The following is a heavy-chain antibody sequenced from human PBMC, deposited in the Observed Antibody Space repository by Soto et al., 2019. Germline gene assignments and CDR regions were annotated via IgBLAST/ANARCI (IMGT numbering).Heavy chain of an antibody. CDR2: IYYSGST. V-gene: IGHV4-61*01. CDR1: GGSVSSSSYY. CDR3: ARGGRYSNCFDY. D-gene: IGHD4-4*01. J-gene: IGHJ4*02. Sequence: PSVTLSLTCTVSGGSVSSSSYYWGWIRQPPGKGLEWIGYIYYSGSTNYNPSLKSRVTISVDTSKNQFSLKLSSVTAADTAVYYCARGGRYSNCFDYWGQGTLVTVSS.